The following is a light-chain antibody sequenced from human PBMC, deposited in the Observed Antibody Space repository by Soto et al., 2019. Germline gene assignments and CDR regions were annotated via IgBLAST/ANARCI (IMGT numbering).Light chain of an antibody. Sequence: EIVLTQSPGILSLSPGERATLSCRASQSVSNDFLAWYQQKPGQAPRLLIYGASTRATAVPDRFSGSGSGADFTLTISRLEPEDFAVYYCQQYGSSPPRTFGQGTKVDIK. CDR3: QQYGSSPPRT. V-gene: IGKV3-20*01. CDR1: QSVSNDF. CDR2: GAS. J-gene: IGKJ1*01.